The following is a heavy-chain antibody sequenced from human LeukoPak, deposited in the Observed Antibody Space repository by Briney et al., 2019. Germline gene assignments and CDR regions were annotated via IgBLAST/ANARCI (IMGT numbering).Heavy chain of an antibody. J-gene: IGHJ4*02. D-gene: IGHD6-13*01. V-gene: IGHV3-23*01. CDR3: AKSDTPWGSWYYFDS. CDR2: INNSGGAT. CDR1: GFIFNNYG. Sequence: GGSLRLSCAASGFIFNNYGMNWVRQAPGKGLEWVSSINNSGGATYYADSVKGRFTISRDNSKNTLYLQMNSLRVEDTAVYYCAKSDTPWGSWYYFDSWGQGTLVTVSS.